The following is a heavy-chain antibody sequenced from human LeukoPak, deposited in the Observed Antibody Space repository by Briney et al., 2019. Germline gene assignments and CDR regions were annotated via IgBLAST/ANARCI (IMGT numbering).Heavy chain of an antibody. Sequence: TSETLSLTCTVSGGSISSGSYYWSWIRQPAGKGLEWIGRIYTSGSTNYNPSLKSRVSISVDTSKNQFSLKLNSVITADTAVYYCARGAAATTFDYWGQGTLVTVSS. CDR2: IYTSGST. CDR3: ARGAAATTFDY. V-gene: IGHV4-61*02. J-gene: IGHJ4*02. D-gene: IGHD6-13*01. CDR1: GGSISSGSYY.